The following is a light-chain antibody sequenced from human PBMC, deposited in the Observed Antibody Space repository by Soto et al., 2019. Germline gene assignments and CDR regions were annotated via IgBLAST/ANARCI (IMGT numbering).Light chain of an antibody. CDR1: QGLVFDDGNTY. CDR2: KVS. V-gene: IGKV2-30*01. Sequence: DAVMTQSPLSLPVTPGQPASISCRSSQGLVFDDGNTYVNWYHQRPGQSPRRLIYKVSDRDSGVPDGFSGSGSGTTFTLRISRVEAEDVGIYYCKQATHWPYTFGQGTKLEIK. CDR3: KQATHWPYT. J-gene: IGKJ2*01.